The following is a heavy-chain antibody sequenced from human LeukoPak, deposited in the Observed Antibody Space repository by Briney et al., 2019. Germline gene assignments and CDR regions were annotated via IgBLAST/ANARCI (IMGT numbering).Heavy chain of an antibody. J-gene: IGHJ4*02. D-gene: IGHD3-3*01. CDR1: GYTFTSYG. V-gene: IGHV1-18*01. CDR3: ASGGRYYDFWSSNYFDY. CDR2: ISAYNGNT. Sequence: ASVKVSCKASGYTFTSYGISWVRQAPGQGLEWMGWISAYNGNTNYAQKLQGRVTMTTDTSTSTAYMELRGLRSDDTAVYYWASGGRYYDFWSSNYFDYWGQGTLVTVSS.